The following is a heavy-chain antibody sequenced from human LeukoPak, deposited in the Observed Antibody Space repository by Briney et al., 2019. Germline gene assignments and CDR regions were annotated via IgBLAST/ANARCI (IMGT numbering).Heavy chain of an antibody. CDR1: GYTFSSYT. CDR3: ARGRNDYGSGSYYQIYPFDY. D-gene: IGHD3-10*01. CDR2: ISSSSSYI. Sequence: GGFLRLSCAASGYTFSSYTMNWVRQAPGKGLEWVSSISSSSSYIFDADSVKGRFTISRDNAKNSLYLQMNSLRAEDTAVYYCARGRNDYGSGSYYQIYPFDYWGQGTLVTVSS. V-gene: IGHV3-21*01. J-gene: IGHJ4*02.